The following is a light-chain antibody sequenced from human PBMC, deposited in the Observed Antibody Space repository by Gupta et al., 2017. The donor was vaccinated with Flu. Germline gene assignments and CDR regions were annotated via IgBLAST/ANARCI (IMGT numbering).Light chain of an antibody. V-gene: IGKV1-27*01. Sequence: DIQMTQSPSSLSASIGDTVSITCRASQDISNYLAWYQQKPGKVPKLLIYTASTLQSGVPSRFSGSGSGTDFTLTISGLQPEDFATYYCQQYDSAPPYSFGQGTKLEIK. CDR1: QDISNY. CDR3: QQYDSAPPYS. CDR2: TAS. J-gene: IGKJ2*03.